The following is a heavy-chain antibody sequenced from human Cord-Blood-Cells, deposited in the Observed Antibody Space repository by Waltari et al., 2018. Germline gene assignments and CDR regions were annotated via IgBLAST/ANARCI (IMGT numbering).Heavy chain of an antibody. CDR1: GYTFTGYY. CDR3: SLLSGSYYYYYGMDV. D-gene: IGHD1-26*01. V-gene: IGHV1-2*06. J-gene: IGHJ6*02. CDR2: INPNSGGT. Sequence: QVQLVQSGAEVKKPGASVKVSCKASGYTFTGYYMHWVQQAPGQGLEWMGRINPNSGGTNYAQKFQGRVTMTRDTSISTAYMELSRLRSDDTAVYYCSLLSGSYYYYYGMDVWGQGTTVTVSS.